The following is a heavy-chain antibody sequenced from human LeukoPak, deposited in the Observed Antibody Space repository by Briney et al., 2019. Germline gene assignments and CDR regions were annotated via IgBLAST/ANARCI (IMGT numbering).Heavy chain of an antibody. Sequence: SETLSLTCTVSGGSISSGGYYWSWIRQPPGKGLEWIGDIYHSGSTYYNPSLKSRVTISVDRSKNQFSLKLSSVTAADTAVYYCARDKGSSSWSLFDYWGQGTLVTVSS. CDR3: ARDKGSSSWSLFDY. D-gene: IGHD6-13*01. CDR1: GGSISSGGYY. V-gene: IGHV4-30-2*01. CDR2: IYHSGST. J-gene: IGHJ4*02.